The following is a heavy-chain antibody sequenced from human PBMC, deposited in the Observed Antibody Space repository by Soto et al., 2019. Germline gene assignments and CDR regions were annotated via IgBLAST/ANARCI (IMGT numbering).Heavy chain of an antibody. CDR2: ISGSSSYI. V-gene: IGHV3-21*01. J-gene: IGHJ4*02. Sequence: VQLVESGGGLVKPGGSLRLSCAASGFTFSTYSMSWVRQAPGKGLEWVSSISGSSSYIHYADSVKGRFTISRDNAKNSLDLKMNSLRAEDTAVYYCARDTVTGFDYWGQGTLVTVSS. D-gene: IGHD4-17*01. CDR1: GFTFSTYS. CDR3: ARDTVTGFDY.